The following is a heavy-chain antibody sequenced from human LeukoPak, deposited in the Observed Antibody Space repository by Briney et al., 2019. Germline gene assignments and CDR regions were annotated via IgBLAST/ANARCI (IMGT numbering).Heavy chain of an antibody. CDR3: ARELLGHGYNSGDSDY. V-gene: IGHV3-7*01. J-gene: IGHJ4*02. Sequence: PGGSLRLSCAASGFTFSSYWMNWVRQAPGKGLEWVANIKQDGNEKYYVDSVKGRFTISRDNAKNSLYLQMNSLRAEDTAVYYCARELLGHGYNSGDSDYWGQGTLVTVSS. D-gene: IGHD5-24*01. CDR1: GFTFSSYW. CDR2: IKQDGNEK.